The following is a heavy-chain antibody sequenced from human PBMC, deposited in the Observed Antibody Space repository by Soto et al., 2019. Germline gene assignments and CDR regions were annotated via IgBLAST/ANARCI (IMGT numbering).Heavy chain of an antibody. CDR3: ARWSAIVGGAEALDV. Sequence: QVQLVQSGAEVKKPGASVRVSCKTSGYTFINYGITWVRQAPGQGLEWMGWLSAYNGDTSSSEKLQDRFTMTTDTSTNTVYMDLRSLTSDDTAVCYCARWSAIVGGAEALDVWGQGTMVIVSS. V-gene: IGHV1-18*01. CDR2: LSAYNGDT. D-gene: IGHD1-26*01. CDR1: GYTFINYG. J-gene: IGHJ3*01.